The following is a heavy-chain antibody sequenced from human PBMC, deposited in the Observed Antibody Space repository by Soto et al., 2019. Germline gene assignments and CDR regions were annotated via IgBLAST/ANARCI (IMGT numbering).Heavy chain of an antibody. Sequence: QVQLVQSGAEVKTPGASVKVSCKTSDYTFTNYGINWVRQAPGQGLEWMGWISGYSGNTNYAQRFQGRITLTTDTSTSTAYLDLRSLRSDDTAVYFCTRSYSKFSYSGEFDYWGQGTLVTVSS. CDR1: DYTFTNYG. V-gene: IGHV1-18*04. CDR3: TRSYSKFSYSGEFDY. D-gene: IGHD1-26*01. J-gene: IGHJ4*02. CDR2: ISGYSGNT.